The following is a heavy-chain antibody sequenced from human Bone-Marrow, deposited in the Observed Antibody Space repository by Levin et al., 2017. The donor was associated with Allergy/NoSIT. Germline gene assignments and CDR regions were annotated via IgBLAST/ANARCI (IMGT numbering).Heavy chain of an antibody. J-gene: IGHJ4*02. Sequence: LRLSCAVSGGSVSNGDHYWTWVRQPPGKGLEFIAFVYDSGSAHYNPSLKSRVTISVDTPKNQFSLDLDSVTAADTAVYFCARGSYSGSLDYWGQGSLVTVSS. V-gene: IGHV4-30-4*01. D-gene: IGHD2-21*01. CDR2: VYDSGSA. CDR1: GGSVSNGDHY. CDR3: ARGSYSGSLDY.